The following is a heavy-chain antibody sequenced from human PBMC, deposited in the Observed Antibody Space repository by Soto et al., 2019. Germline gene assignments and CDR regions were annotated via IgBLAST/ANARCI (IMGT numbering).Heavy chain of an antibody. V-gene: IGHV1-69*01. D-gene: IGHD1-1*01. CDR3: ARGSPCSTTTCSLNEVWFDP. Sequence: QVQLLQSGAELKRPGSSVKVSCKASGETFSTFAITWVRQAPGHGPEWMGGIIPLFGTAHYARRFEDRVTMTADESTSTASMELRSLTSEDTAIYYCARGSPCSTTTCSLNEVWFDPWGQGTLFTDST. CDR1: GETFSTFA. CDR2: IIPLFGTA. J-gene: IGHJ5*02.